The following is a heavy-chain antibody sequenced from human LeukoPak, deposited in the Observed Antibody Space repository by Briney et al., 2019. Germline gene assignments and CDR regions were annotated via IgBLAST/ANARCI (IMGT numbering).Heavy chain of an antibody. J-gene: IGHJ4*02. V-gene: IGHV1-46*01. D-gene: IGHD2-15*01. Sequence: ASVKVSCKASGYTFTSYYMHWVRQAPGQGLEWVGIINPSGGSTSYAQKFQDRVTMTRDTSTSTVYMELSSLTSEDTAVYYCATVCSGGSCYSGGFDYWGQGTLVTVSS. CDR1: GYTFTSYY. CDR2: INPSGGST. CDR3: ATVCSGGSCYSGGFDY.